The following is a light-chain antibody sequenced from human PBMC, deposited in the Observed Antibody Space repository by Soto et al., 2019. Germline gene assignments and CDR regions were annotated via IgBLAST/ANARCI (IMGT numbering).Light chain of an antibody. CDR2: GAT. J-gene: IGKJ4*01. CDR3: QQASSFPLT. V-gene: IGKV1-12*01. Sequence: IQMTQSPSSVSAAVGDRVTITCRASQVISSWLAWYQQRPGTAPKLLIYGATTLRSGVPSRFSGSESGTEFPLTITSLQPEDSATYYCQQASSFPLTFGGGTKVEVQ. CDR1: QVISSW.